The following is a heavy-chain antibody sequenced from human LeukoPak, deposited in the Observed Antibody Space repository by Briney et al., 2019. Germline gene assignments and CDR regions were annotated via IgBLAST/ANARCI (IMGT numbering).Heavy chain of an antibody. Sequence: GGSLRLSCAASGFTFSTYSMNWVRQAPGKGLEWVSYISGSSGTIYYADSVKGRFTISRDNAKNSLYLQMNSLRAEDAAVYYCARRSEFGVLYYMDVWGKGTTVTVSS. D-gene: IGHD3-16*01. CDR1: GFTFSTYS. CDR3: ARRSEFGVLYYMDV. J-gene: IGHJ6*03. V-gene: IGHV3-48*01. CDR2: ISGSSGTI.